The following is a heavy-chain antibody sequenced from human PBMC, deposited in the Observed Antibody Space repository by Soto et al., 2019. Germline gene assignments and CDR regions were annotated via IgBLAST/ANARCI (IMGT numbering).Heavy chain of an antibody. Sequence: SETLSLTCTVSGGSISSGGYYWSWIRQHPGKGLEWIGYIYYSGSTYYNPSLKSRVTISVDTSKNQFSLKLSSVTAADTAVYYCARSPTLEDIVVVVAPGYGMDVWGQGTTVTVSS. CDR1: GGSISSGGYY. J-gene: IGHJ6*02. V-gene: IGHV4-31*03. CDR3: ARSPTLEDIVVVVAPGYGMDV. D-gene: IGHD2-15*01. CDR2: IYYSGST.